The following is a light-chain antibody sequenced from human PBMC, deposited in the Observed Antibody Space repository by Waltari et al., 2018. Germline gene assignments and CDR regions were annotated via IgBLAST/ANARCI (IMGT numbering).Light chain of an antibody. J-gene: IGLJ1*01. CDR1: SSDIGVYNH. CDR2: DVT. CDR3: SSYTTSISYV. V-gene: IGLV2-14*03. Sequence: QSALTQPASVSGSPEQSITISCTGTSSDIGVYNHVSWYQQHPGKAPNLMIYDVTNRPSGVSDRFSGSKSDYTASLTISGLQAEDEADYYCSSYTTSISYVFGTGTRVTVL.